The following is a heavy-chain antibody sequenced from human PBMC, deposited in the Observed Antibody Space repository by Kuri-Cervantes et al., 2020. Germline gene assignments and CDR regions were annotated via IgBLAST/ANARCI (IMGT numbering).Heavy chain of an antibody. J-gene: IGHJ4*02. Sequence: ASVKVSCKASGYTFTGYYMHWVRQAPGQGLEWMGWINPNSGGTNYAQKFQGRVTMTRDTSISTAYMELSRLRSDDTAVYYCARALGNKAGVVVSPFDYWGQGTLVTVSS. V-gene: IGHV1-2*02. D-gene: IGHD3-22*01. CDR3: ARALGNKAGVVVSPFDY. CDR1: GYTFTGYY. CDR2: INPNSGGT.